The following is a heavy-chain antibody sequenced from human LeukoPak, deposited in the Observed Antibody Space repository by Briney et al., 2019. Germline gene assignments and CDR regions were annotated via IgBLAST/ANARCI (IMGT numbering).Heavy chain of an antibody. Sequence: GGSLTLSCAVSGLTRSNYGMMWVRQAPGKGLEGVAGIIDSGRGTNYEDSVKGRFTISRDNSKNTLYLQMNSLRVEDTAVYFCAKRGVVIRVILVGFHKEASYFDCWGQGALVTVSS. J-gene: IGHJ4*02. CDR1: GLTRSNYG. V-gene: IGHV3-23*01. D-gene: IGHD3-22*01. CDR3: AKRGVVIRVILVGFHKEASYFDC. CDR2: IIDSGRGT.